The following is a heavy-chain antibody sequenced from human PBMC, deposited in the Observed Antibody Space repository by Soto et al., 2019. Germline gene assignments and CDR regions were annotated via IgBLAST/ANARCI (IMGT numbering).Heavy chain of an antibody. V-gene: IGHV4-4*02. CDR1: GGSISTSQW. CDR3: ASKTYESKGTFDY. D-gene: IGHD3-22*01. Sequence: QVQLRESGPGLVKPSETLSLTCTVSGGSISTSQWWSWLRQPPGKGLEWIGEKYHSGSSNYNTSLKSRATITVDKSKNQFSLKLTSVAAADTAVYYCASKTYESKGTFDYWGQGTLVTVSS. J-gene: IGHJ4*02. CDR2: KYHSGSS.